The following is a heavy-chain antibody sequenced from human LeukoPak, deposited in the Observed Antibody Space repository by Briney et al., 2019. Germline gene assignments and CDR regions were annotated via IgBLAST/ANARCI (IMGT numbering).Heavy chain of an antibody. D-gene: IGHD6-6*01. Sequence: SETLSLTCTVSGGSISSYYWSWIRQPPGKGLEWIGYIYYSGSTNYNPSLKSRVTISVDTSKNQFSLKLSSVTAADTAVYHCARVSARHFDYWGQGTLVTVSS. J-gene: IGHJ4*02. CDR2: IYYSGST. V-gene: IGHV4-59*01. CDR1: GGSISSYY. CDR3: ARVSARHFDY.